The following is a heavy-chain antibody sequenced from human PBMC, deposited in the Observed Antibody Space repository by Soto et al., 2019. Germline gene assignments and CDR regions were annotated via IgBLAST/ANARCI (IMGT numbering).Heavy chain of an antibody. J-gene: IGHJ4*02. CDR3: AAVAGTSAFVGYFEY. CDR1: GGTLSTYT. V-gene: IGHV1-69*02. Sequence: QGLLVQSGAEVKKPGSSVKVSCKAPGGTLSTYTLTWLRQAPGQGPEWMGRIIPALDIEEYAQQFQGRVTVTADTSTSTADRELHSLRSDDTALYYCAAVAGTSAFVGYFEYWGQGTLVTVAS. D-gene: IGHD6-19*01. CDR2: IIPALDIE.